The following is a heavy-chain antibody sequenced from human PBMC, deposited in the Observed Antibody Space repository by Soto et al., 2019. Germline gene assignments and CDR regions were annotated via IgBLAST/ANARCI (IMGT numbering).Heavy chain of an antibody. J-gene: IGHJ4*02. CDR1: GYTFTSYA. D-gene: IGHD2-21*02. Sequence: ASVKVSCKASGYTFTSYAMHWVCQAPGQRLEWMGWINAGNGNTKYSQKFQGRVTMTRDTSTSTVYMELSSLRSEDTAVYYCARDSRDCGGDCYSTAGYFDYWGQGTLVTVSS. V-gene: IGHV1-3*01. CDR3: ARDSRDCGGDCYSTAGYFDY. CDR2: INAGNGNT.